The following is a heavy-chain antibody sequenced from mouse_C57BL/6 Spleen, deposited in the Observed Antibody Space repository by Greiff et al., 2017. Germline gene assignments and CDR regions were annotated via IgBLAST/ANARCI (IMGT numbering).Heavy chain of an antibody. CDR2: IYPGNGDT. V-gene: IGHV1-12*01. CDR1: GYTFTSYN. D-gene: IGHD2-5*01. J-gene: IGHJ2*01. CDR3: ARAPFYSNYAYFDY. Sequence: LQQSGAELVRPGASVKMSCKASGYTFTSYNMHWVKQTPRQGLEWIGAIYPGNGDTSYNQKFKGKATLTVDKSSSTAYMQLSSLTSEDSAVYFCARAPFYSNYAYFDYWGQGTTLTVSS.